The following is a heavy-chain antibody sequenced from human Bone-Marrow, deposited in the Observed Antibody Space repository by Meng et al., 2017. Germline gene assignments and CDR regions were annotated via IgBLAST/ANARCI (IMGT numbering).Heavy chain of an antibody. V-gene: IGHV4-4*07. Sequence: SETLSLTCTVSGYSISSGYYWSWIRQPAGKGLEWIGRIYTSGSTNYNPSLKSRVTMSVDTSKNQFSLKLSSVTAADTAVYYCARDKAVAGILRWFDPWGQGTLVTVSS. CDR1: GYSISSGYY. CDR3: ARDKAVAGILRWFDP. CDR2: IYTSGST. D-gene: IGHD6-19*01. J-gene: IGHJ5*02.